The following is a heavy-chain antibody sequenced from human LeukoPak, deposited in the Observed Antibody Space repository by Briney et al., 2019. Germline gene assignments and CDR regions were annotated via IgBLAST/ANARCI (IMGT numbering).Heavy chain of an antibody. V-gene: IGHV3-7*01. D-gene: IGHD3-22*01. CDR1: GFAFSRYW. J-gene: IGHJ4*02. Sequence: GGSLRLSCAASGFAFSRYWMSWVRQAPGKGLEWVANIKADGSEKHYVDSVKGRFTISRDNAKNSLYLQMNSLRAEDTAVYYCAREEGIDGSGYYYVLGYWGQGTLVTVSS. CDR2: IKADGSEK. CDR3: AREEGIDGSGYYYVLGY.